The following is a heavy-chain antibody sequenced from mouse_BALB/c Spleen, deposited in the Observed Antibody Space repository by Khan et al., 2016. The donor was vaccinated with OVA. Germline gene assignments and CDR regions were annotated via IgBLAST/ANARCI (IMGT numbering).Heavy chain of an antibody. Sequence: QIQLVQSGAELVKPGTSVKLSCKTSGYTFPSYWIQWVKQRPGQGLGWIGQIFPGTGTTYYNENFKDKATLTVDTSSNSAYMPLTSLTSEDSAVYFCARGYLGNYEFVYWGQGTLVTVSP. V-gene: IGHV1S132*01. CDR3: ARGYLGNYEFVY. CDR2: IFPGTGTT. J-gene: IGHJ3*01. CDR1: GYTFPSYW. D-gene: IGHD2-1*01.